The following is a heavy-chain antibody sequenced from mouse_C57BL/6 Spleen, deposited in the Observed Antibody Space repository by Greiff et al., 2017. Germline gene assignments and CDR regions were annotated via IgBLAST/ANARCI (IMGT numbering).Heavy chain of an antibody. V-gene: IGHV1-81*01. Sequence: QVQLQQSGAELARPGASVKLSCKASGYTFTSYGISWVKQRTGQGLEWIGEIYPRSGNPYYNEKFKGKATLTADKSSRAAYMVLRSLTSEDSAVYFCASITTVVATDYFDYWGQGTTLTFSS. CDR3: ASITTVVATDYFDY. D-gene: IGHD1-1*01. J-gene: IGHJ2*01. CDR2: IYPRSGNP. CDR1: GYTFTSYG.